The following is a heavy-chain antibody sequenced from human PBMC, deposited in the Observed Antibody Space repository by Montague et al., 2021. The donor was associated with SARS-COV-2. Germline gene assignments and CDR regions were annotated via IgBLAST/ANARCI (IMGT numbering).Heavy chain of an antibody. CDR3: ARDLGLVPAMVYYYYYGMDV. CDR1: GFTFSSYS. Sequence: SMRLSCLASGFTFSSYSMNWVRQAPGKGLEWVSYISSSSSTIYYXDSVKGRFTISRDNAKNSLYLQMNSLRDEDTAVYYCARDLGLVPAMVYYYYYGMDVWGQGTTVTVSS. V-gene: IGHV3-48*02. D-gene: IGHD5-18*01. CDR2: ISSSSSTI. J-gene: IGHJ6*02.